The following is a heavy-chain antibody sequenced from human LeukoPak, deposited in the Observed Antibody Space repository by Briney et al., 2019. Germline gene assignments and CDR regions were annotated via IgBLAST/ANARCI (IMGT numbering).Heavy chain of an antibody. CDR3: ARDGSRLDSSGYYIGY. D-gene: IGHD3-22*01. V-gene: IGHV4-59*01. CDR2: IYYSGST. J-gene: IGHJ4*02. CDR1: GGCISSYY. Sequence: SETLSLTCTVSGGCISSYYWSWIRQPPGKGLEWIGYIYYSGSTNYNPSLKSRVTISVDTSKNQFSLKLSSVTAADTAVYYCARDGSRLDSSGYYIGYWGQGTLVTVSS.